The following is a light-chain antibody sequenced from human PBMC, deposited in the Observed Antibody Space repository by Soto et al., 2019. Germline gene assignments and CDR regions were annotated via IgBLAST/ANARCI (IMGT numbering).Light chain of an antibody. CDR1: QSVRSNY. CDR2: AAS. Sequence: EIVLTQSPGTLSLSPGERATLSCRASQSVRSNYLAWYQQRPGQAPRLLIYAASSRATGIPDRFSGSGSGTDFTLTISRLEPGDFAVYYCQQYGSSPPVTFGGGTKVEIK. J-gene: IGKJ4*01. CDR3: QQYGSSPPVT. V-gene: IGKV3-20*01.